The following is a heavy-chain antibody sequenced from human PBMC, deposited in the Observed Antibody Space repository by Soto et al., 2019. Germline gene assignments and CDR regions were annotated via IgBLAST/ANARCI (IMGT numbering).Heavy chain of an antibody. Sequence: GETLKISCKGSGYSFTNYWIGWVRQMPGKGLEWMGIIYPSDPDTRYSPSFQGQVTISADKSISTAYLQRSSLKGSDTAMYYCAGDNGHIGAPHFDFWGQGTQVAVSS. CDR1: GYSFTNYW. CDR2: IYPSDPDT. D-gene: IGHD6-6*01. J-gene: IGHJ4*02. CDR3: AGDNGHIGAPHFDF. V-gene: IGHV5-51*01.